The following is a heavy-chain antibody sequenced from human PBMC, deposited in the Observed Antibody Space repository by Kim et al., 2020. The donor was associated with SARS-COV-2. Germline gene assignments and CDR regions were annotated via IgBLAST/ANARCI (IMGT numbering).Heavy chain of an antibody. Sequence: GNPTYAQGFTGRFVFSLDTSVSTAYLQISSLKAEDTAVYYCARGGSYGDYWGQGTLVTVSS. D-gene: IGHD5-18*01. V-gene: IGHV7-4-1*02. CDR2: GNP. CDR3: ARGGSYGDY. J-gene: IGHJ4*02.